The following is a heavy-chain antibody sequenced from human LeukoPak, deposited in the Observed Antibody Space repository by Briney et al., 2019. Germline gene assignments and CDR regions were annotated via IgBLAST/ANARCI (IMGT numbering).Heavy chain of an antibody. D-gene: IGHD3-3*01. Sequence: ASVKVSCKVSGYTLTELSMHWVRQAPGKGLEWMGGFDPEDGGTIYAQKFQGRVTMTEDTSTDTAYMELSSLRSEDTAVYYCATSLRFLEWLLLDYWGQGTLVTVSS. CDR2: FDPEDGGT. CDR3: ATSLRFLEWLLLDY. CDR1: GYTLTELS. V-gene: IGHV1-24*01. J-gene: IGHJ4*02.